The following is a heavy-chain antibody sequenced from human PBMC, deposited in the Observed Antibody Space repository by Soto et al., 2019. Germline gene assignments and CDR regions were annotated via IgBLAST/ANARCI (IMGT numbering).Heavy chain of an antibody. Sequence: QVQLVQSGAEVKKPGASVKVSCKASGYTLTSYDITWVRQATGQGLEWMGWMTPNSGNTGYAQKFQGRVTMTRNTSISTAYIELSSLRSEDTAVYYCASGGIIAAAGTPHYDYYYGMYVWGQGTTVTVSS. CDR3: ASGGIIAAAGTPHYDYYYGMYV. J-gene: IGHJ6*02. D-gene: IGHD6-13*01. CDR2: MTPNSGNT. V-gene: IGHV1-8*01. CDR1: GYTLTSYD.